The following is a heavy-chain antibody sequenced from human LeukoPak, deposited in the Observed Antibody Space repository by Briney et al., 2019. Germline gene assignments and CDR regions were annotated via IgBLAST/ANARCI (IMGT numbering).Heavy chain of an antibody. CDR1: GDSISTSSYY. D-gene: IGHD2-15*01. CDR2: VFFSGNT. CDR3: ARDPSRSCAGGNCFSS. Sequence: PSETLSLTCTVSGDSISTSSYYWGWIRQPPGKGLEWIGSVFFSGNTYYEPSLKSRVTISVATSTNQFSLNVRSVSAADTAVYYCARDPSRSCAGGNCFSSWGQETLVIVSS. V-gene: IGHV4-39*07. J-gene: IGHJ5*02.